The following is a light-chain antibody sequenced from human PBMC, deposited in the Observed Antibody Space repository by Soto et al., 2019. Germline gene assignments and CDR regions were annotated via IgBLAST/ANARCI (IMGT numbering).Light chain of an antibody. Sequence: QSALTQPASVSGSPGQSITISCTGTSSDVGAYNYVSWYQQHPGKAPKLMIYDVSKRPSGVPDRFSGSKSGNTASLTISGLQAEDEADYYCCSYAGSYALFGGGTQLTVL. CDR2: DVS. V-gene: IGLV2-11*01. CDR3: CSYAGSYAL. J-gene: IGLJ3*02. CDR1: SSDVGAYNY.